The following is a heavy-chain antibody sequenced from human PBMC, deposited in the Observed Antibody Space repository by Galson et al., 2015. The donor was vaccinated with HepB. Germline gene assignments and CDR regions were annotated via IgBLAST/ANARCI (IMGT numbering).Heavy chain of an antibody. D-gene: IGHD2-2*03. V-gene: IGHV4-59*01. J-gene: IGHJ4*02. CDR3: ARVGYCSSTSCYAEYFDY. CDR1: GGSISSYY. CDR2: IYYSGST. Sequence: SETLSLTCTVSGGSISSYYWSWIRQPPGKGLEWIGYIYYSGSTNYNPSLKSRVTISVDTSKNQFSLKLSSVTAADTAVYYCARVGYCSSTSCYAEYFDYWGQGTLSPSPQ.